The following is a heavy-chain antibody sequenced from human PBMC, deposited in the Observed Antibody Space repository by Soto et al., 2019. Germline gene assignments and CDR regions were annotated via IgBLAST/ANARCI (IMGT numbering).Heavy chain of an antibody. CDR1: GGTFSSYT. Sequence: QVQLVQSGAEVKKPGSSMKVSCKASGGTFSSYTISWVRQAPGQGLEWMGRIIPILGIANYAQKFQVRVTITADKSTSKAYMDLSSLCSEDTAVYDRANPTVIHAFDIWGQGTIVTVSS. V-gene: IGHV1-69*02. CDR2: IIPILGIA. J-gene: IGHJ3*02. CDR3: ANPTVIHAFDI.